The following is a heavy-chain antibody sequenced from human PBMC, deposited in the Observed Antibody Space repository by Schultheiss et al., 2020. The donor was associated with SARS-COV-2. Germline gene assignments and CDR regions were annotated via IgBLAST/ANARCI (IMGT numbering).Heavy chain of an antibody. D-gene: IGHD3-10*01. CDR1: GGSISSGGYY. V-gene: IGHV4-31*03. CDR3: ARGLHYYGSGSYIDY. J-gene: IGHJ4*02. CDR2: IYYSGRN. Sequence: SSPLSLTCTVSGGSISSGGYYWSWIRQHPGKGLEWIGYIYYSGRNYYNPSLKSRVTISVDTSKNQFSLKLSSVTAADTAVYYCARGLHYYGSGSYIDYWGQGTLVTVSS.